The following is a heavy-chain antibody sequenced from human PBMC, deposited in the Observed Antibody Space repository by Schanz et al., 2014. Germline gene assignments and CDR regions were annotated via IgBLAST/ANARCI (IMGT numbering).Heavy chain of an antibody. CDR2: INPILGIA. J-gene: IGHJ4*02. V-gene: IGHV1-69*08. CDR1: GGTFSTYT. D-gene: IGHD6-13*01. Sequence: QVQLVQSGAEVKKPGSSVTVSCKASGGTFSTYTISWVRQAPGQGLEWMGRINPILGIANYAQKFQGRVTMTRDTSTSTVYMELSSLRSEDTAVYYCARDGVDAAAGGNYWGQGTLVTVSS. CDR3: ARDGVDAAAGGNY.